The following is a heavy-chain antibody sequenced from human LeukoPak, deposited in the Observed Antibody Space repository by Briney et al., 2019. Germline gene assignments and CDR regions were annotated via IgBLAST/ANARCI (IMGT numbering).Heavy chain of an antibody. V-gene: IGHV3-21*01. Sequence: GGSLRLSCAASGFTFTTFTMNWVRQAPGKGLEWVSSISSSGGNIWYADSVKGRFTISRDNTKNSLYLQMNSLRAEDTALYYCARGGGYGSGFDAFDVWGQGTMVTVSP. CDR2: ISSSGGNI. CDR1: GFTFTTFT. CDR3: ARGGGYGSGFDAFDV. D-gene: IGHD6-19*01. J-gene: IGHJ3*01.